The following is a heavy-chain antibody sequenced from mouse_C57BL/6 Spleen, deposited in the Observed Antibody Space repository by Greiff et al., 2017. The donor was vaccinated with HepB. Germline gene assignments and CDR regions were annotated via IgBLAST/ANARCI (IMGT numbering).Heavy chain of an antibody. Sequence: QVQLQQPGAELVKPGASVKLSCKASGYTFTSYWMHWVKQRPGQGLEWIGMIHPNSGSTNYNEKFKSKATLTVDKSSSTAYMQLSSLTSEDSAVYYCARSYYSNSWFAYWGQGTLVTVSP. J-gene: IGHJ3*01. V-gene: IGHV1-64*01. CDR2: IHPNSGST. D-gene: IGHD2-5*01. CDR3: ARSYYSNSWFAY. CDR1: GYTFTSYW.